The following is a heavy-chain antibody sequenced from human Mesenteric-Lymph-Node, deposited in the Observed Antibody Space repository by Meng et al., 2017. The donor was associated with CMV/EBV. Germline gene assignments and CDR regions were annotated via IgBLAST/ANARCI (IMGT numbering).Heavy chain of an antibody. D-gene: IGHD1-1*01. Sequence: SETLSLTCTVSGYSISSGYYWGWIRQPPGKGLEWIGSIYHSGSTYYNPSLKSRVTISVDTSKNQFSLKVYSVTAADSAVYYCARLGTTVFDYWGQGTLVTVSS. CDR3: ARLGTTVFDY. V-gene: IGHV4-38-2*02. CDR1: GYSISSGYY. J-gene: IGHJ4*02. CDR2: IYHSGST.